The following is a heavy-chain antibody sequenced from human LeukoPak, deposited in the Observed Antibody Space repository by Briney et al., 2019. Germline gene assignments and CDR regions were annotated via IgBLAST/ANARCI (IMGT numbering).Heavy chain of an antibody. CDR1: GGSVSSGNW. J-gene: IGHJ4*02. Sequence: SGTLSLTCAVSGGSVSSGNWWSWVRQPPGKGLEWIGEIYHSGSTNYNPSLKSRVTISVDKSKNHLSLTLTSVTAADTAIYYCSRESGPYSPFGHWGQGILVTVTT. CDR3: SRESGPYSPFGH. D-gene: IGHD1-26*01. CDR2: IYHSGST. V-gene: IGHV4-4*02.